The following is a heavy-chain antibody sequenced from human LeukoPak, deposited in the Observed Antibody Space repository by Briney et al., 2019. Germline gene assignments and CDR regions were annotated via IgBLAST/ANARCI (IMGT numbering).Heavy chain of an antibody. J-gene: IGHJ5*02. CDR2: IHTSDS. Sequence: SETLSLTCTVSGGLVDSYSWHWIRQSPGKGLEWIANIHTSDSNYNPSLKSRAIVSVDTSRNEVSLRVTSVTAADTAVYYCARGFFYGGKYGWLDTWGQGTLVTVSS. D-gene: IGHD1-26*01. CDR1: GGLVDSYS. CDR3: ARGFFYGGKYGWLDT. V-gene: IGHV4-4*08.